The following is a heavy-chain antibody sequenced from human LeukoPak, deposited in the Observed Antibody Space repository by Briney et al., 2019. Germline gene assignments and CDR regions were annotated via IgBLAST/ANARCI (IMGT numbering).Heavy chain of an antibody. CDR2: ISGSGGST. V-gene: IGHV3-23*01. CDR1: GFTYSSYA. J-gene: IGHJ4*02. Sequence: HPGGSLGLSCAASGFTYSSYAMSWVRQAPGKVLEWVSAISGSGGSTYYADSVKGRFTISRDNSKNTLYLQMNSLRAEDTAVYYCAKGRDSGYDLVDYWGQGTLVTVSS. D-gene: IGHD5-12*01. CDR3: AKGRDSGYDLVDY.